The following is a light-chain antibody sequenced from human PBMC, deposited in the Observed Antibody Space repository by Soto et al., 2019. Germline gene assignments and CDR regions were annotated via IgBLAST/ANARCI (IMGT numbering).Light chain of an antibody. CDR1: QTIGTY. J-gene: IGKJ5*01. CDR3: QQSYTSRIT. Sequence: IEVTQSPSSLAASLGDRVTITCRASQTIGTYVNWYRQKSGAAPELLIYDASTLQSGVPSRFRGGASGTDFTLTISSLQLDDFATYYCQQSYTSRITFGLGTRLEIK. CDR2: DAS. V-gene: IGKV1-39*01.